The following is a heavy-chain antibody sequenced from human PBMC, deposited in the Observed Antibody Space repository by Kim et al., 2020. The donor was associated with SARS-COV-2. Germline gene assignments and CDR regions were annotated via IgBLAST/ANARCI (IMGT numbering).Heavy chain of an antibody. V-gene: IGHV4-59*08. Sequence: SETLSLTCTVSGGSISGYYWSWIRQPPGKGLEWIGYIYYSGSTNYNPSLKSRVTISVDTSKNQFSLKLSSVTAADTAVYYGARLTGDGFLGDWGQGTLVTVSS. CDR2: IYYSGST. D-gene: IGHD7-27*01. CDR1: GGSISGYY. J-gene: IGHJ4*02. CDR3: ARLTGDGFLGD.